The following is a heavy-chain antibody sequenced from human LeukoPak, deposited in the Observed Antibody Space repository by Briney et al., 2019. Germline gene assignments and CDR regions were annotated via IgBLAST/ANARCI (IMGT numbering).Heavy chain of an antibody. J-gene: IGHJ5*02. CDR3: SRGRVLGSGSLDA. Sequence: GGSLRLSCAASGFTFSSDWMHWVRQAPGKGLVWVSRIRGDGNDATYADSVKGRFTVSGDNARSTLFLQMNRLTADDTAVYYCSRGRVLGSGSLDAWGQGTLVSVSS. V-gene: IGHV3-74*01. CDR2: IRGDGNDA. CDR1: GFTFSSDW. D-gene: IGHD3-10*01.